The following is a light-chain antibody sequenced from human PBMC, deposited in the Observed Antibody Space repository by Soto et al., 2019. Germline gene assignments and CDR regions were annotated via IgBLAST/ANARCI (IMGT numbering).Light chain of an antibody. Sequence: QSALTQPASVSGSPGQSITISSTGTSSDIGGYNYVSWYQHHPGKAPQLIIFDVINRPSGVSNRFSGSKSGNTASLTIFGLQAEDEADYYCFSYTRTTIYVFGSGTKQTVL. CDR1: SSDIGGYNY. V-gene: IGLV2-14*03. J-gene: IGLJ1*01. CDR2: DVI. CDR3: FSYTRTTIYV.